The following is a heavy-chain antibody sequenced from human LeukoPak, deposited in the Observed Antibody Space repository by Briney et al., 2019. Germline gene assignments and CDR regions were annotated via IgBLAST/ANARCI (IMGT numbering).Heavy chain of an antibody. J-gene: IGHJ4*02. Sequence: SETLSLTCTVSGGSISSSSYYWGWIRQPPGKGLEWIGSTYYSGSTYYNPSLKSRVTISVDTSKNQFSLKLSSVTAADTAVYYCASNIYCSGGSCYDYWGQGTLVTVSS. V-gene: IGHV4-39*01. D-gene: IGHD2-15*01. CDR3: ASNIYCSGGSCYDY. CDR1: GGSISSSSYY. CDR2: TYYSGST.